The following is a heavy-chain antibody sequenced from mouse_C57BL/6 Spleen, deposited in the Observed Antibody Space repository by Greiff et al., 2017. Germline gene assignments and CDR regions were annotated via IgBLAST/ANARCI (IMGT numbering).Heavy chain of an antibody. CDR2: IDPNSGGT. Sequence: QVQLKQPGAELVKPGASVKLSCKASGYTFTSYWMNWVKQRPGRGLEWIGRIDPNSGGTKYNEKFKSKATLTVDKPSSTAYMQRSSLTSEDSAVYYCASYHYYGSSWNYAMDYWGQGTSVTVSS. CDR3: ASYHYYGSSWNYAMDY. D-gene: IGHD1-1*01. J-gene: IGHJ4*01. CDR1: GYTFTSYW. V-gene: IGHV1-72*01.